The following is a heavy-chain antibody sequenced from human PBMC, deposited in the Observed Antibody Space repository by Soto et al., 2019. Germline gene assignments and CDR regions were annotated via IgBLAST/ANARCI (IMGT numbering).Heavy chain of an antibody. CDR2: ISYDGSNK. CDR3: ARVGATTHDAFDI. V-gene: IGHV3-30-3*01. D-gene: IGHD1-26*01. CDR1: GFTFSSYA. J-gene: IGHJ3*02. Sequence: GGSLRLSCAASGFTFSSYAMHWVRQAPGKGLEWVAVISYDGSNKYYADSVKGRFTISRDNSKNTLYLQMNSLRAEDTAVYYCARVGATTHDAFDIWGQGTMVTVSS.